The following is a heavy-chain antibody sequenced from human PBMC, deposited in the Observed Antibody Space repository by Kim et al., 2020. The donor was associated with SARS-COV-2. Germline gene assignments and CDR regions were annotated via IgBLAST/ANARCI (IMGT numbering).Heavy chain of an antibody. V-gene: IGHV4-38-2*02. CDR1: GYSISSGYY. CDR3: ARGVVGATPRYYFDY. D-gene: IGHD1-26*01. CDR2: IYHSGST. Sequence: SETLSLTCTVSGYSISSGYYWGWIRQPPGKGLEWIGSIYHSGSTYYNPSLKSRVTISVDTSKNQFSLKLSSVTAADTAVYYCARGVVGATPRYYFDYWGQGTLVTVSS. J-gene: IGHJ4*02.